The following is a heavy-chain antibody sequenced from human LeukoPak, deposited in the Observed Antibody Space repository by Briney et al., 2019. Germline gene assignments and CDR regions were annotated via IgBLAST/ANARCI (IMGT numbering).Heavy chain of an antibody. Sequence: PSETLSLTCTVSGGSISNSYWSWIRQSPGKGLEWIGYIYKSGSTNYNLSLKSRVTISVDTSKNQFSLKLSSVTAADTAVYYCARDLTAQNWFDPWGQGTLVTVSS. CDR1: GGSISNSY. V-gene: IGHV4-59*01. CDR2: IYKSGST. J-gene: IGHJ5*02. CDR3: ARDLTAQNWFDP.